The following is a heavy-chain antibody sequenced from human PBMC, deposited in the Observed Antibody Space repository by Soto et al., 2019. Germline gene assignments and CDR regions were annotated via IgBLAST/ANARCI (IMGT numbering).Heavy chain of an antibody. CDR2: IYPGDSDT. Sequence: GESLKISCKGSGYSFTSYWIAWVRQMPGKGLEWMGIIYPGDSDTRYSPSFQGQVTIPADKSISTAYLQWSSLKASDTAMYYWSRQSSRCSSTICRSYDLDYWGQGSPVTVSS. J-gene: IGHJ4*02. V-gene: IGHV5-51*01. CDR3: SRQSSRCSSTICRSYDLDY. CDR1: GYSFTSYW. D-gene: IGHD2-2*01.